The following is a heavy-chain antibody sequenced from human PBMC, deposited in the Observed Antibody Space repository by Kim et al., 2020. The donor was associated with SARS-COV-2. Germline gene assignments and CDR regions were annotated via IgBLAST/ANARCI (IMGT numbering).Heavy chain of an antibody. CDR1: GYTFTSYY. J-gene: IGHJ4*02. D-gene: IGHD3-9*01. V-gene: IGHV1-46*01. CDR3: ARDEGHYDILTGYYTLDY. CDR2: INPSGGST. Sequence: ASVKVSCKASGYTFTSYYMHWVRQAPGQGLEWMGIINPSGGSTSYAQKFQGRVTMTRDTSTSTVYMELSSLRSEDTAVYYCARDEGHYDILTGYYTLDYWGQGTLVTVSS.